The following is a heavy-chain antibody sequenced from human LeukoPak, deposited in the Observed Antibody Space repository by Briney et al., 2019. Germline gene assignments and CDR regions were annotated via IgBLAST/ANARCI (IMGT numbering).Heavy chain of an antibody. CDR1: GYTFTGYY. Sequence: ASVKVSCKASGYTFTGYYMHWVRQAPGQGLEWMGWINPNSGGTNYAQKFQGRVTMTRVTSISTAYMELSRLRSDDTAVYYCARVVSSSWYYFDYWGQGTLVTVSS. CDR2: INPNSGGT. V-gene: IGHV1-2*02. CDR3: ARVVSSSWYYFDY. J-gene: IGHJ4*02. D-gene: IGHD6-13*01.